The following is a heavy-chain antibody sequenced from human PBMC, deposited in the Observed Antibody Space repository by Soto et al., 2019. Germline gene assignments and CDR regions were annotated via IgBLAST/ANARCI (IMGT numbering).Heavy chain of an antibody. CDR2: IYYSGST. V-gene: IGHV4-39*01. D-gene: IGHD5-12*01. CDR1: GSSISSSTYY. Sequence: SDTLSLTCTSSGSSISSSTYYWSWIRHPPGQGLEWIGSIYYSGSTYYNPSLKSRDTISVDTSKNQIYRKLSSVTAADTAVYYCARNRGYSGYEPGDYFDYGGQGTLVTVS. CDR3: ARNRGYSGYEPGDYFDY. J-gene: IGHJ4*02.